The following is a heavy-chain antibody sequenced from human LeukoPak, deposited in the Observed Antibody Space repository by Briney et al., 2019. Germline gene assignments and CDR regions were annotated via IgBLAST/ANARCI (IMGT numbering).Heavy chain of an antibody. CDR3: ASEAYCSFGRCSVQRVAS. Sequence: GASVKVSCKASGYTFTAYYMHWVRQAPGQGLEWMGWIDSKNGDTKYAQKFQSRLTISRDTSIGMAYMQLRSLISDDTAIYYCASEAYCSFGRCSVQRVASWGQGTPVTVSS. CDR2: IDSKNGDT. D-gene: IGHD2-15*01. J-gene: IGHJ4*02. V-gene: IGHV1-2*02. CDR1: GYTFTAYY.